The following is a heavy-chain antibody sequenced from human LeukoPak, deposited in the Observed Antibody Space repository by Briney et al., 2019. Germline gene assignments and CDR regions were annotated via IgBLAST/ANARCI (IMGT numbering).Heavy chain of an antibody. CDR2: ISSSGKA. J-gene: IGHJ4*02. D-gene: IGHD1-26*01. Sequence: SETLSLTCAVSGGSITTTDFDWAWIRQPPGQGFEWIATISSSGKAYYYPSLMSRVTISVDTSKNQFSLDVTSVTAADTGLFYCGRFKGGTGFDYWGRGILVIV. V-gene: IGHV4-39*01. CDR1: GGSITTTDFD. CDR3: GRFKGGTGFDY.